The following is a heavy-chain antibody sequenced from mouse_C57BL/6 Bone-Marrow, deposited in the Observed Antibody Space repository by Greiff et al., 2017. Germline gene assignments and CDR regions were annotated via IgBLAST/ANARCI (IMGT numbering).Heavy chain of an antibody. CDR2: IDPSDSET. D-gene: IGHD1-1*01. Sequence: QVQLQQPGAELVRPGSSVKLSCKASGYTFTSYWMHWVKQRPIQGLEWIGNIDPSDSETHYNQKFKDKATLTVDKSSSTAYMQLSSLTSEDAAVYYCGRDGSSYPYWYFDVWGTGTTVTVSS. J-gene: IGHJ1*03. CDR1: GYTFTSYW. CDR3: GRDGSSYPYWYFDV. V-gene: IGHV1-52*01.